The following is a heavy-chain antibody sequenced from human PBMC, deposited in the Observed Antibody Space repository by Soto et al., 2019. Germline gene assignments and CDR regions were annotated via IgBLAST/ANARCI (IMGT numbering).Heavy chain of an antibody. J-gene: IGHJ2*01. V-gene: IGHV1-18*01. CDR2: ISASNGNT. CDR3: AKVDSSSSGYFDL. D-gene: IGHD6-6*01. CDR1: GYTFTSYG. Sequence: ASVKVSCKASGYTFTSYGFSWVRQAPGQGLEWMGWISASNGNTNYAQKLQGRVTMARDTSTSTVYMELSSLRSEDTAVYYCAKVDSSSSGYFDLWGRGTLVTVSS.